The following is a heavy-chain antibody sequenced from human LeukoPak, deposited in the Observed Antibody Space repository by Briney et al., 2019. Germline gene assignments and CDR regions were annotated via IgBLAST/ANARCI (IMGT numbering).Heavy chain of an antibody. CDR2: IYTSGST. CDR3: ARDPEVTAHDAFDI. Sequence: PSETLSLTCTVSGGSISSYYWSWLRQPAGKGLEWIGRIYTSGSTNYNPSLKSRVTMSVDTSKNQFSLKLSSVTAADTAVYYCARDPEVTAHDAFDIWGQGTMATVSS. D-gene: IGHD2-21*02. V-gene: IGHV4-4*07. J-gene: IGHJ3*02. CDR1: GGSISSYY.